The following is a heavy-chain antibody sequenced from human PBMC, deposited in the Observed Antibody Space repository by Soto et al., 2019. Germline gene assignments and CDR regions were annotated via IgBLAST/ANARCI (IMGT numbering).Heavy chain of an antibody. J-gene: IGHJ5*02. CDR3: AHSFTMIVPGPGWFDP. D-gene: IGHD3-22*01. Sequence: ESGPTLVNPTQTLTLTCTFSGFSLRTSGVGVGWIRQPPGKALKWLALIYWDDDKRYSPSLKSRLPITKDTPKNQVVLTMTNMDTVDTATYYCAHSFTMIVPGPGWFDPWGQGTLVTVSS. V-gene: IGHV2-5*02. CDR1: GFSLRTSGVG. CDR2: IYWDDDK.